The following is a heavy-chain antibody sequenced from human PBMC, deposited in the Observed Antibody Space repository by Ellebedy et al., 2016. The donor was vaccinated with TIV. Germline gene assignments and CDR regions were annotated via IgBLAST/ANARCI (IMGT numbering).Heavy chain of an antibody. D-gene: IGHD1-26*01. V-gene: IGHV3-23*01. CDR1: GFTFSDYY. CDR2: ISGSGGST. J-gene: IGHJ6*02. CDR3: AKDLVGANYYYYGMDV. Sequence: GESLKISXAASGFTFSDYYMSWVRQAPGKGLEWVSAISGSGGSTYYADSVKGRFTISRDNSKNTLYLQMNSLRAEDTAVYYCAKDLVGANYYYYGMDVWGQGTTVTVSS.